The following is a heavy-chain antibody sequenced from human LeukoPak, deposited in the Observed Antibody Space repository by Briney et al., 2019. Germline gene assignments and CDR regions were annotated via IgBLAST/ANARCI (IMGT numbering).Heavy chain of an antibody. J-gene: IGHJ6*02. CDR2: VSAYNGNT. V-gene: IGHV1-18*01. D-gene: IGHD4-23*01. CDR1: GYTFTSYG. CDR3: ARYGGNPRYYYGMDV. Sequence: ASVKVSCKASGYTFTSYGISWVRQAPGQGLEWMGWVSAYNGNTNYAQKLQGRVTMTTDTSTSTAYMELRSLRSDDTAVYYCARYGGNPRYYYGMDVWGQGTTVTVSS.